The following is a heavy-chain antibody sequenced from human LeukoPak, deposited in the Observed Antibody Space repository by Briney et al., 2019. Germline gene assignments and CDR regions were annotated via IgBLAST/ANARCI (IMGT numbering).Heavy chain of an antibody. D-gene: IGHD6-13*01. J-gene: IGHJ5*02. Sequence: SETLSLTCTASGGSISSSSYYWVWIRQPPGKGLEWIGSIYYSGRTYYNPSLKSRVTISVDAPKNQFSLELSSVTAADPAVSFCARRRLITRNRAAAGTVNWFDPWSQATQVTVSS. CDR1: GGSISSSSYY. CDR3: ARRRLITRNRAAAGTVNWFDP. V-gene: IGHV4-39*01. CDR2: IYYSGRT.